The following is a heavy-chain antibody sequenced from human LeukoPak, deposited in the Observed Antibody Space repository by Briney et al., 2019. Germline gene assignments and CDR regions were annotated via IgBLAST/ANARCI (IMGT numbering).Heavy chain of an antibody. V-gene: IGHV4-34*12. D-gene: IGHD4-11*01. Sequence: PSETLSLTRAVYGGSFSDFYWSWIRQPPGKGLEWIGEIVHSGSTNYNPSLKSRVSISVDTSKNQFSLRLSSVTAADTAVYFCAGLIPEADYTRYYYYYGMDLWGQGTTVTVSS. CDR2: IVHSGST. J-gene: IGHJ6*02. CDR3: AGLIPEADYTRYYYYYGMDL. CDR1: GGSFSDFY.